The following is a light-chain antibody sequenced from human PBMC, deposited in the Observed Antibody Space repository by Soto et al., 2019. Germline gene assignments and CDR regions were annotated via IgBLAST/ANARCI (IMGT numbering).Light chain of an antibody. CDR1: SSNIGGNT. J-gene: IGLJ7*01. V-gene: IGLV1-44*01. CDR2: TKN. CDR3: ATWDDSLNAAV. Sequence: QPVLTQPPSASGAPGQRISISCSGSSSNIGGNTVNWYQQVPGTAPKLLIYTKNQRPSGVPDRFSGSKSGTSASLVISGLQSEDEADYYCATWDDSLNAAVFGGGTQLTVL.